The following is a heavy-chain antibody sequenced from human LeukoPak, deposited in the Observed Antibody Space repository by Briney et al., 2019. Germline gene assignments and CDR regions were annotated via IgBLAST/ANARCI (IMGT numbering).Heavy chain of an antibody. CDR1: GFTFSDYY. V-gene: IGHV3-11*06. CDR3: ARVRYFDWSLSDY. CDR2: ISSSSSYT. D-gene: IGHD3-9*01. Sequence: GGSLRLSCAASGFTFSDYYMSWIRQAPGKGLEWVSYISSSSSYTNYADSVKGRFTISRDNAKNSLCLQMNSLRAEDTAVYYCARVRYFDWSLSDYWGQGTLVTVSS. J-gene: IGHJ4*02.